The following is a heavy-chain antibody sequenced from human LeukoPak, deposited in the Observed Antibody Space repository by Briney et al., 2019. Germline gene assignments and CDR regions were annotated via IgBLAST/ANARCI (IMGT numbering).Heavy chain of an antibody. Sequence: PSETLSPTSTVYAASITSSSYCCNWIRQHPWKGLDWFVRIFYSGSTYYNPSLKTPVTISVHTSKTQFSLNLSSLTAAQSAVYYCARRVGSSCDYWGQGTLVTVSS. CDR3: ARRVGSSCDY. V-gene: IGHV4-39*01. CDR2: IFYSGST. J-gene: IGHJ4*02. D-gene: IGHD6-13*01. CDR1: AASITSSSYC.